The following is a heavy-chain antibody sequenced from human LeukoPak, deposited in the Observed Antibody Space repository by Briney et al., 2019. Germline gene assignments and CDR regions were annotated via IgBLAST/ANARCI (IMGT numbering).Heavy chain of an antibody. CDR2: LIPILGTA. CDR1: GGTFTSYA. CDR3: ARGYSTSYYYYMDV. J-gene: IGHJ6*03. Sequence: SVKVSCKASGGTFTSYAIHWARQAPGQGLEWMGGLIPILGTANYAQKFQGRLTIIADKSTSTAYMELSSLRSEDTAVYYCARGYSTSYYYYMDVWGKGTTVTVSS. D-gene: IGHD2-2*01. V-gene: IGHV1-69*10.